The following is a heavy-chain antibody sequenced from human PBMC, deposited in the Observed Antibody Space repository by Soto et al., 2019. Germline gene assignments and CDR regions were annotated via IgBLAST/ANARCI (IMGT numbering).Heavy chain of an antibody. CDR3: ARFVGQRPTLTTRWFDP. CDR1: GYSFTSYW. D-gene: IGHD4-4*01. CDR2: IYPGDSDT. Sequence: GESLKISCKGSGYSFTSYWIGWVRQMPGKGLEWMGIIYPGDSDTRYSPSFQGQVTISADKSISTAYLQWSSLKASDTAMYYCARFVGQRPTLTTRWFDPWGQGTLVTVSS. J-gene: IGHJ5*02. V-gene: IGHV5-51*01.